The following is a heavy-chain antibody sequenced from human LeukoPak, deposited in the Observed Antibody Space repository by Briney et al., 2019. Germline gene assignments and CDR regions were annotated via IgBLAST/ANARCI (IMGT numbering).Heavy chain of an antibody. CDR1: GYTFTSYY. CDR2: INPSGGST. Sequence: ASVKVSCKPSGYTFTSYYMHWVRQAPGQGLEWMGIINPSGGSTSYAQKFQGRVTMTRDTSTSTVYMELSSLRSEDTAVYYCASGFRRPQKQSPFDYWGQGTLVTVSS. J-gene: IGHJ4*02. V-gene: IGHV1-46*01. CDR3: ASGFRRPQKQSPFDY. D-gene: IGHD1/OR15-1a*01.